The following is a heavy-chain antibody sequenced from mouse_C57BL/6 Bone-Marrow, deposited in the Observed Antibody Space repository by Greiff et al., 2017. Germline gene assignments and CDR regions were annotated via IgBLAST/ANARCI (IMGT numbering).Heavy chain of an antibody. V-gene: IGHV1-15*01. CDR2: IDPETGGT. Sequence: QVQLKESGAELVRPGASVTLSCKASGYTFTDYEMHWVKQTPVHGLEWIGAIDPETGGTAYNQKFKGKAILTADKSSSTAYMELRSLTSEDSAVYYCTRQGLYGSSQYYVDYWGQGTTLTVSS. J-gene: IGHJ2*01. CDR1: GYTFTDYE. D-gene: IGHD1-1*01. CDR3: TRQGLYGSSQYYVDY.